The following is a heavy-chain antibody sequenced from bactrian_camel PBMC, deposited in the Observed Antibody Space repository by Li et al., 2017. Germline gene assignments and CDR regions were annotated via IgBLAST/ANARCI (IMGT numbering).Heavy chain of an antibody. CDR3: VRDSTHWYGEY. CDR1: GFTPATTW. D-gene: IGHD6*01. V-gene: IGHV3S1*01. CDR2: INTGSGTT. J-gene: IGHJ4*01. Sequence: HVQLVESGGGLVRPGGSLRLSCGHSGFTPATTWMYWVSQAPGKGLEWVSSINTGSGTTYYAESVEGRFTISRDNAKNTAYLQMNSLQPEDTAVYYCVRDSTHWYGEYWGQGTQVTVS.